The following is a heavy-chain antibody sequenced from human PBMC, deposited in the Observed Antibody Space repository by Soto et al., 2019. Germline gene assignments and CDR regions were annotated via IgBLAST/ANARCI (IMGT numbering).Heavy chain of an antibody. CDR3: AMEYCSSTSCYRDY. CDR2: IIPILGIA. D-gene: IGHD2-2*02. J-gene: IGHJ4*02. CDR1: GGTFSSYT. Sequence: QVQLVQSGAEVKKPGSSVKVSCKASGGTFSSYTISWVRQAPGQGLEWMGRIIPILGIANYAQKFQGRVTTTEDKSTSAAYMELSSLRSEDTAVYYCAMEYCSSTSCYRDYWGQGTLVTVSS. V-gene: IGHV1-69*02.